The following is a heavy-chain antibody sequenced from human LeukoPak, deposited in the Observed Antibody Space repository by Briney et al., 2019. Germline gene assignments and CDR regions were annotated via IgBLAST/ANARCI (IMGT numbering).Heavy chain of an antibody. J-gene: IGHJ3*02. Sequence: GASVKVSCKASGYTFTSYGISWVRQAPGQGLEWMGWISAYNGNTNYAQKLQGRVTMTTDTSTSTAYMELRSLRSDDTAVYYCARTVVFGVVPLAFDIWGQGTMVTVSS. CDR2: ISAYNGNT. D-gene: IGHD3-3*01. CDR3: ARTVVFGVVPLAFDI. CDR1: GYTFTSYG. V-gene: IGHV1-18*01.